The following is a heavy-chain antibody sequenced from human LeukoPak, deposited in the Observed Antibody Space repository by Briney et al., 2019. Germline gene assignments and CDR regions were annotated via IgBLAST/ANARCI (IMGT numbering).Heavy chain of an antibody. CDR2: IIPIFGTA. J-gene: IGHJ4*02. CDR1: GYTFTSYA. Sequence: ASVKVSCKASGYTFTSYAISWVRQAPGQGLEWMGGIIPIFGTANYAQKFQGRVTITADESTSTAYMELSSLRSEDTAVYYCARSVGLSPLWFGGHYFDYWGQGTLVTVSS. CDR3: ARSVGLSPLWFGGHYFDY. D-gene: IGHD3-10*01. V-gene: IGHV1-69*13.